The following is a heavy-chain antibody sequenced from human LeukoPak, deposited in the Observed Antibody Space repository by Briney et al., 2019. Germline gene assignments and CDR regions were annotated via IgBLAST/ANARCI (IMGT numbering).Heavy chain of an antibody. CDR1: GFTFSSYN. J-gene: IGHJ4*02. Sequence: GGSLRLSCAGSGFTFSSYNMNWVRQAPGKGLEWVSSISTSSSYIYYADSLKGRFTISRDNARNSLYLHMNSLRAEDTAVYYCARDVFGSEYPFDFWGQGTLVTVSS. CDR2: ISTSSSYI. D-gene: IGHD2-2*01. V-gene: IGHV3-21*01. CDR3: ARDVFGSEYPFDF.